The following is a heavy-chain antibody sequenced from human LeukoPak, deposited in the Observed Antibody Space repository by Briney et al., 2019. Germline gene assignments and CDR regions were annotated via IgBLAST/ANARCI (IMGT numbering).Heavy chain of an antibody. CDR2: LNKGGDFM. CDR3: ARVPGGSGSYLWWFDP. Sequence: GGSLRLSCAASGFTFTIHAMNWVRQAPGKGLEWVASLNKGGDFMKYADSVKGRFTISRANAKNSLFLQMSSLRAEDTAVYYCARVPGGSGSYLWWFDPWGQGTLVTVSS. J-gene: IGHJ5*02. D-gene: IGHD3-10*01. V-gene: IGHV3-21*01. CDR1: GFTFTIHA.